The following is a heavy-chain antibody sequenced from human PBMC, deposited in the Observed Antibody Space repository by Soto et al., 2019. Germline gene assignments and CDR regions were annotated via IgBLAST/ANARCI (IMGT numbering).Heavy chain of an antibody. Sequence: QVQLVQSGAEVKKPGASVKVSCKASGYTFTSYDINWVRQATGQGLEWMGWMNPNSGNTGYAQKFQGGVTMTRNTSISTAYMELSSLRSEDTAVYYCASGYYQYYYYYGMDVWGQGTTVTVSS. CDR1: GYTFTSYD. J-gene: IGHJ6*02. D-gene: IGHD3-22*01. CDR2: MNPNSGNT. V-gene: IGHV1-8*01. CDR3: ASGYYQYYYYYGMDV.